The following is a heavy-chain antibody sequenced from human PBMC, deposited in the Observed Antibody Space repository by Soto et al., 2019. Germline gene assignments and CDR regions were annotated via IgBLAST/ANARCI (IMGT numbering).Heavy chain of an antibody. CDR2: IYYSGST. Sequence: NPSETLSLTCTVSGGSISSYYWSWIRQPPGKGLEWIGYIYYSGSTNYNPSLKSRVTISVDTSKNQFSLKLSSVTAADTAVYYCARSPYTIFGVVPGYFDYWGQGTLVTVSS. D-gene: IGHD3-3*01. J-gene: IGHJ4*02. CDR3: ARSPYTIFGVVPGYFDY. V-gene: IGHV4-59*01. CDR1: GGSISSYY.